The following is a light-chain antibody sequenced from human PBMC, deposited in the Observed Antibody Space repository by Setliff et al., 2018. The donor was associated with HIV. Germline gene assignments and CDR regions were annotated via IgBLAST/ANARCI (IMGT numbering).Light chain of an antibody. CDR2: DVI. CDR3: SSYTNSGTL. J-gene: IGLJ2*01. Sequence: QSALTQPASVSGSPGQSITISCTGTSSDIGANNYASWYQQHPDTAPKLILYDVIKRPSGISNRFSGSKSGNTASLTISGLQAEDEADYYCSSYTNSGTLIGGGTK. V-gene: IGLV2-14*03. CDR1: SSDIGANNY.